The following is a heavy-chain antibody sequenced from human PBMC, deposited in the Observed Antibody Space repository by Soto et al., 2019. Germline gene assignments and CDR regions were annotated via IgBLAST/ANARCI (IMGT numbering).Heavy chain of an antibody. CDR1: GGSISSSSYY. CDR2: IYDSGST. V-gene: IGHV4-39*01. J-gene: IGHJ6*02. D-gene: IGHD3-22*01. Sequence: SETLSLTCTVSGGSISSSSYYWGRIRPPPGKGLEWIGSIYDSGSTYYNPSLKSRVTISVDTSKNQFSLKLSSVTAADPAVYYCARRLYYDSSGFEGGGMDVWGQGTTVS. CDR3: ARRLYYDSSGFEGGGMDV.